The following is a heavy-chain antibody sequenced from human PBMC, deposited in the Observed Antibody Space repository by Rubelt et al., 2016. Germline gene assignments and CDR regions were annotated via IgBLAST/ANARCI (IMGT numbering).Heavy chain of an antibody. CDR1: SSGGYY. Sequence: SSGGYYWSWIRQHPGKGLEWIGYIYYSGSTYYNPSLKSRVTISVDTSKKQFSLKLSSVTAADTAVYYCARKAFGDFWSGYSNWFDPWGQGTLVTVSS. V-gene: IGHV4-31*02. CDR3: ARKAFGDFWSGYSNWFDP. J-gene: IGHJ5*02. CDR2: IYYSGST. D-gene: IGHD3-3*01.